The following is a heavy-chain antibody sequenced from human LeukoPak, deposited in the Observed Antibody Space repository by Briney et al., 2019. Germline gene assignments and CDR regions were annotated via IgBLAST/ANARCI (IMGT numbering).Heavy chain of an antibody. V-gene: IGHV3-23*01. D-gene: IGHD6-19*01. J-gene: IGHJ4*02. CDR3: AKGSGPSRPYYFDY. CDR2: ISGRSDGT. Sequence: PGASLRLSCATSGFTFGSYVMSWVRQAPGKGLEWVSAISGRSDGTYYSDSMKGRFTISRDNSKNTLYLQMNSLRAEDTAVYYCAKGSGPSRPYYFDYWGQRTLVTVSS. CDR1: GFTFGSYV.